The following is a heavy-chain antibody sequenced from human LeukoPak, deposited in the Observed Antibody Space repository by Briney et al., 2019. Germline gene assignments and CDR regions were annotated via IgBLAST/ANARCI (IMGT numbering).Heavy chain of an antibody. Sequence: ASVKVSCKASGYTFTCYYLHWVRQAPGQGLEWMGWINPNSGGTNYAQKFQGRVTMTRDTSISTAYMELSRLRSDDTAVYYCARDEIAAAYYYYMDVWGKGTTVTVSS. CDR1: GYTFTCYY. CDR2: INPNSGGT. D-gene: IGHD6-13*01. CDR3: ARDEIAAAYYYYMDV. V-gene: IGHV1-2*02. J-gene: IGHJ6*03.